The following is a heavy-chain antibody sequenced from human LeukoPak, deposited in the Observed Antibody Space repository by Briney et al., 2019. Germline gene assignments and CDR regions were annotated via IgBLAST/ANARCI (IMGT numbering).Heavy chain of an antibody. V-gene: IGHV1-18*01. Sequence: GASVKVSCKASGYTFTSYDISWVRRAPGQGLEWMGWISTYNGNTNYAQKLQGRVTMTTDTITTTAYMELRSMRSDDTAVYYCARDHSGNWFDPWGQGTLVTVSS. J-gene: IGHJ5*02. CDR1: GYTFTSYD. CDR2: ISTYNGNT. CDR3: ARDHSGNWFDP. D-gene: IGHD1-26*01.